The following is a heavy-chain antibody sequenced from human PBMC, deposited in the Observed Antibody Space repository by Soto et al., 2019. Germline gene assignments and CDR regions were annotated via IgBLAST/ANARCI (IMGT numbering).Heavy chain of an antibody. Sequence: WGSLRLSCAASGFTFSSYSMNWVRQAPGRGLEWVSSISSSSSYIYYADSVKGRFTISRDNAKNSLYLQMNSLRAEDTAVYYCARAPLTGGYYYYGMDVWGQGTTVTVSS. V-gene: IGHV3-21*01. CDR1: GFTFSSYS. CDR2: ISSSSSYI. J-gene: IGHJ6*02. CDR3: ARAPLTGGYYYYGMDV. D-gene: IGHD7-27*01.